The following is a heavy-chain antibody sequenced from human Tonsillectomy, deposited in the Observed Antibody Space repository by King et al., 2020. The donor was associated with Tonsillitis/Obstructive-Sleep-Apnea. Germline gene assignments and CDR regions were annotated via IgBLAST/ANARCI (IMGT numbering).Heavy chain of an antibody. J-gene: IGHJ4*01. D-gene: IGHD2-15*01. CDR1: GGSFSAFY. CDR2: INHRGCT. CDR3: ATNPTCLSGGTCYFFDY. Sequence: VQLQQWGAGLLKPSETLSLTCAVYGGSFSAFYWSWIRQPPGNGLDWIGEINHRGCTNYNPSLKSRVTISLDMSKNQFSLKLSSVTAADTAVYYCATNPTCLSGGTCYFFDYWGHGTLVTVSS. V-gene: IGHV4-34*01.